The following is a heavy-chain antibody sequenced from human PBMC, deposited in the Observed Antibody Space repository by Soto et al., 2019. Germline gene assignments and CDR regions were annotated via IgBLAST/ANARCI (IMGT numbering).Heavy chain of an antibody. CDR2: IYWDDDK. Sequence: QITLKESGPTLVKPTQTLTLTCTFSGFSLSTSGVGVGWIRQPPGKALEWLALIYWDDDKRYSPSLKSRLTITKDTSKNQVVLTMTNMDPVDTATYYCAHGAPGCIAAAGSYFDYWGQGTLVTVSS. CDR1: GFSLSTSGVG. J-gene: IGHJ4*02. D-gene: IGHD6-13*01. V-gene: IGHV2-5*02. CDR3: AHGAPGCIAAAGSYFDY.